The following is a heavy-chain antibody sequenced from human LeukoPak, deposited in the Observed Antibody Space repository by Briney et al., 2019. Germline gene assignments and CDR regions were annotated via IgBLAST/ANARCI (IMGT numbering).Heavy chain of an antibody. D-gene: IGHD5-24*01. V-gene: IGHV4-59*13. CDR3: ARGYGYNSEY. CDR1: GGAISTFY. CDR2: IQNSGST. Sequence: SETLSLTCSVSGGAISTFYWIWIRQPPGKGLEWIGCIQNSGSTEYNPSLESRVTISVDRSRNQFSLKLTSVTAADTAVYFCARGYGYNSEYWGQGTLVTVSP. J-gene: IGHJ4*02.